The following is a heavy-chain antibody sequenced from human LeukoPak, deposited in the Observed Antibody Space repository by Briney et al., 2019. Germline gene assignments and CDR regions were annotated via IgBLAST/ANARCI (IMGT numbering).Heavy chain of an antibody. V-gene: IGHV3-53*04. CDR2: IYSGGST. J-gene: IGHJ3*02. Sequence: GGSLRLSCAASGFTVSSNYMSWVRQAPGKGLEWVSVIYSGGSTYYADSVKGRLTISRHNSKNTLYLQMNSLRAEDTAVYYCARSIGDAFDIWGQGTMVTVSS. CDR1: GFTVSSNY. CDR3: ARSIGDAFDI. D-gene: IGHD6-6*01.